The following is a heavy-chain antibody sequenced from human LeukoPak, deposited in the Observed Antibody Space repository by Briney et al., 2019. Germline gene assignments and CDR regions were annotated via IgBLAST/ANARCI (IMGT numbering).Heavy chain of an antibody. CDR2: IYYSGST. J-gene: IGHJ4*02. D-gene: IGHD6-13*01. CDR3: ARVAAPGTYKTVFDY. V-gene: IGHV4-59*01. CDR1: GGSFSSYY. Sequence: SETLSLTCTVSGGSFSSYYWSWIRQPPGKGLEWIGYIYYSGSTNHNPSLESRVTISIDTSKNQFSLKVSSVTAADTAVYYCARVAAPGTYKTVFDYWGQGTLVTVSS.